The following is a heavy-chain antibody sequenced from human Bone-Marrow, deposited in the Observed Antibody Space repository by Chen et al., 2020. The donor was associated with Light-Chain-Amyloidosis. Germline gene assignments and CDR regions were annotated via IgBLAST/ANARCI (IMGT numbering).Heavy chain of an antibody. CDR2: VYYDGTT. Sequence: QLHLQESGPGLVRPSETLALTCAVSGGALTSTSYYAGLIRQPPGKGLEWIGSVYYDGTTFYNPPLERRVAISVDTSRNQFSLKLTSVTAADTAFYSCARDLPTSHVSIFGAPRANWLDPWGQGILVTVSS. V-gene: IGHV4-39*07. CDR1: GGALTSTSYY. CDR3: ARDLPTSHVSIFGAPRANWLDP. D-gene: IGHD3-3*02. J-gene: IGHJ5*02.